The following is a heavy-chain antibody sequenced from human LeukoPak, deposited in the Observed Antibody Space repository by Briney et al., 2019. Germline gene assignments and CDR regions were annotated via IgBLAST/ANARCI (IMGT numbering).Heavy chain of an antibody. CDR3: ARDFGGFDP. J-gene: IGHJ5*02. CDR2: INTNTGKP. D-gene: IGHD3-10*01. V-gene: IGHV7-4-1*02. Sequence: ASVKVSCKTSAYTFTNFRIHWVRQAPGQGLEWMGWINTNTGKPTYAQGFRGRLVFSLDTSVSTAYLQISGLKAEDTAVYFCARDFGGFDPWGQGTQVTVSS. CDR1: AYTFTNFR.